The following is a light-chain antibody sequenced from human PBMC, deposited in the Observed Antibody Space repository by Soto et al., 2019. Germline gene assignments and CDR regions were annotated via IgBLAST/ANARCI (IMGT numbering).Light chain of an antibody. V-gene: IGLV1-47*01. CDR2: RNN. CDR3: AAWDDSLSGRV. Sequence: QYVLTLPPSASGTPGQRVTISCSGSSSNIGSNYVYWYQQLPGTAPKLLIYRNNQRPSGVPDRFSGSKSGTSASLAISGLRSEDEADYYCAAWDDSLSGRVFGGGTQLTVL. J-gene: IGLJ3*02. CDR1: SSNIGSNY.